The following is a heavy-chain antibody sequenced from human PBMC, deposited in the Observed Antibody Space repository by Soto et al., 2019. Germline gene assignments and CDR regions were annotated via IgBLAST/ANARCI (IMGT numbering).Heavy chain of an antibody. D-gene: IGHD3-22*01. Sequence: PGGSLRLSCAASGFTFRSYAMSWVRQAPGKGLQWVSAISASGDSTYYADSVKGRFTISRDNSKNTLYLQMSSLRADDTAVYYCAKGTYNYDSRYYFDYWGQGTLVTVSS. CDR3: AKGTYNYDSRYYFDY. CDR1: GFTFRSYA. CDR2: ISASGDST. J-gene: IGHJ4*02. V-gene: IGHV3-23*01.